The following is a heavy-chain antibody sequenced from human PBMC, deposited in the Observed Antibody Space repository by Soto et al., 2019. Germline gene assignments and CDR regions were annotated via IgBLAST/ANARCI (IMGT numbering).Heavy chain of an antibody. CDR1: GGSFSGDF. CDR3: ARAKFDSWSLYYYGLDV. J-gene: IGHJ6*02. Sequence: QVQLQQWGAGLLKPSETLSLTCAVYGGSFSGDFWTWVRQSPGKGLEWIGEISHSGSVNYSPSLKSGISITLHTSTNHSSLTLTSVPAADTSVYYCARAKFDSWSLYYYGLDVWGQGTTVIVSS. CDR2: ISHSGSV. D-gene: IGHD3-3*01. V-gene: IGHV4-34*01.